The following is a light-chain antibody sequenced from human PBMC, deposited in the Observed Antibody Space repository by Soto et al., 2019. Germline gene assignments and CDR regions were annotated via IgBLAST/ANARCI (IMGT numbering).Light chain of an antibody. CDR3: QQYKSWAMFT. CDR2: GAS. Sequence: EIVMTQSPATLSVSPGERATLSCRASQSVSGSLAWYQQKPGQAPRLLIYGASTRATDIPARFSGSGSGTEFTLTISSLQSEDFAVYYCQQYKSWAMFTFGPGTKVDIK. CDR1: QSVSGS. V-gene: IGKV3-15*01. J-gene: IGKJ3*01.